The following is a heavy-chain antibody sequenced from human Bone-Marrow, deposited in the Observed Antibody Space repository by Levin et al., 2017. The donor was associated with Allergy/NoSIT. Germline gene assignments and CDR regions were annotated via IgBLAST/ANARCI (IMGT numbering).Heavy chain of an antibody. Sequence: QTLSLTCTFPRFSLSTSGVGVGWIRQPPGKALEWLALIHWDDDKRVSPSLRSRLTISKDTSKNQVVLTLTNVDPVDTGTYYCARSRIDSSGWLGGYFDYWGQGILVTVSS. CDR1: RFSLSTSGVG. CDR2: IHWDDDK. J-gene: IGHJ4*02. CDR3: ARSRIDSSGWLGGYFDY. D-gene: IGHD6-19*01. V-gene: IGHV2-5*02.